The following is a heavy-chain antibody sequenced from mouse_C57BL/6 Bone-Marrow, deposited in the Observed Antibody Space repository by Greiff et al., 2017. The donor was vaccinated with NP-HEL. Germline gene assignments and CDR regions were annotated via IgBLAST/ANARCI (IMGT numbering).Heavy chain of an antibody. CDR2: ISDGGSYT. CDR1: GFTFTSYA. D-gene: IGHD2-12*01. Sequence: EVQLVESGAGLVKPGGSLKLSCAASGFTFTSYAMSWVRQTPENRLEWVATISDGGSYTYYPDNVKGRFTISRDTAKNNLYLQMSHLKSEDTAMYYCAREYCYDDYWGQGTTLTVSS. J-gene: IGHJ2*01. CDR3: AREYCYDDY. V-gene: IGHV5-4*01.